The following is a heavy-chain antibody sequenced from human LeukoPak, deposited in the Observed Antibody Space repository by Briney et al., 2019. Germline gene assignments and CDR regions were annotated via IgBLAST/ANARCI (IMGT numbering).Heavy chain of an antibody. Sequence: SETLSLTCTVSGDSLRNYYWNWIRQPPGKGLEWIGYISYIGSTNYNPSLDSRVTISLDTSKNQFSLKLRSVTAADTAVYYCASSYTSDWSYYFHYWGQGALVTVSS. CDR2: ISYIGST. J-gene: IGHJ4*02. V-gene: IGHV4-59*08. CDR1: GDSLRNYY. D-gene: IGHD6-19*01. CDR3: ASSYTSDWSYYFHY.